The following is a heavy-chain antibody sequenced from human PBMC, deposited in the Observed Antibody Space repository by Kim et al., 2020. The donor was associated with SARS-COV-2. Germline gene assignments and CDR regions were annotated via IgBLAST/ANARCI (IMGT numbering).Heavy chain of an antibody. Sequence: GGSLRLSCAASGFTFSSYSINWVRQAPGKGLEWVSYVSSSSSYKYYADSVRGRFTLSRDNAKNSLNLQMNSLRAEDTAVYYCARGGGTYPYYFDYWGQGTLVTVSS. V-gene: IGHV3-21*01. J-gene: IGHJ4*02. CDR3: ARGGGTYPYYFDY. D-gene: IGHD1-26*01. CDR1: GFTFSSYS. CDR2: VSSSSSYK.